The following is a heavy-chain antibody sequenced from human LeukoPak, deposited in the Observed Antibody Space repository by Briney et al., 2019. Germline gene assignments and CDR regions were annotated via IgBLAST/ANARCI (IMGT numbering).Heavy chain of an antibody. CDR3: ARGREAVELIWFVP. Sequence: SETLSLTCAVYGGSLSGYYWSWIRQPPGKGLEWIGEINHSGSTKYNPSLTRRVTISVDTVKNQISLKLRPVTVADTAVDYCARGREAVELIWFVPWGQGILVTVSS. CDR2: INHSGST. D-gene: IGHD1-26*01. J-gene: IGHJ5*02. V-gene: IGHV4-34*01. CDR1: GGSLSGYY.